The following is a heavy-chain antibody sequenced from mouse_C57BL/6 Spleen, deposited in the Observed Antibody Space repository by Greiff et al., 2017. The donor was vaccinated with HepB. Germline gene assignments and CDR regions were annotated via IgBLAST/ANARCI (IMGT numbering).Heavy chain of an antibody. CDR2: INYDGSST. D-gene: IGHD1-1*01. CDR3: VREDYGSSPWFAY. CDR1: GFTFSDYY. V-gene: IGHV5-16*01. J-gene: IGHJ3*01. Sequence: EVKVVESEGGLVQPGSSMKLSCTASGFTFSDYYMAWVRQVPEKGLEWVANINYDGSSTYYLDSLKSRFIISRDNAKNILYLQMSSLKSEDTATYYCVREDYGSSPWFAYWGQGTLVTVSA.